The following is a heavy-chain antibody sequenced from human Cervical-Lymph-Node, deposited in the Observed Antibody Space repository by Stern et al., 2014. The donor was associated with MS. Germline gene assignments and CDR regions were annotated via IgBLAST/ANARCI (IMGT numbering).Heavy chain of an antibody. CDR2: ISGSGTAI. Sequence: VHLVESGGGLVKPGGSLRLSCAASGFTFSDFYMSWIRQAPGKGLEWVSHISGSGTAIFYAESVKGRFTISRDNAKNSLYLQMDSLRAEDTAVYYCARGYKYAYKWGQGTLVTVSS. CDR3: ARGYKYAYK. D-gene: IGHD3-16*01. V-gene: IGHV3-11*01. J-gene: IGHJ4*02. CDR1: GFTFSDFY.